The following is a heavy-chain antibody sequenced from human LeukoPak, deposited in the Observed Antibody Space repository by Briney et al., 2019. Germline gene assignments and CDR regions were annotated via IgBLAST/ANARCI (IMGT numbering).Heavy chain of an antibody. V-gene: IGHV4-59*11. J-gene: IGHJ4*02. Sequence: SETLSLTCTVSGGSISSHYWSWIRQPPGKGLEWIGYIYYSGSTNYNPSLKSRVTISVDTSKNQFSLKLSSVTAADTAVYYCAREFGGSLGPAFDYWGQGTLVTVSS. CDR3: AREFGGSLGPAFDY. CDR2: IYYSGST. D-gene: IGHD1-26*01. CDR1: GGSISSHY.